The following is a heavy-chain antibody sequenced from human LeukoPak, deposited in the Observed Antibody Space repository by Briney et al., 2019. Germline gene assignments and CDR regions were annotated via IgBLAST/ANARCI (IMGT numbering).Heavy chain of an antibody. CDR3: YYGSGSPIAYYFDY. D-gene: IGHD3-10*01. V-gene: IGHV3-66*01. Sequence: GGSLRLSCAASGFTLSSNYMSWVRQAPGKGLEWVSVIYSGGSTYYSDSVKGRFTISRDNSKNTLYLQMNSLRAEDTAVYYCYYGSGSPIAYYFDYWGQGTLVTVSS. CDR1: GFTLSSNY. CDR2: IYSGGST. J-gene: IGHJ4*02.